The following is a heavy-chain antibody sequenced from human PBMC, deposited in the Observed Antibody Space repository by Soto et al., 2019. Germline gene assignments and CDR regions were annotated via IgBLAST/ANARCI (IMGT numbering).Heavy chain of an antibody. V-gene: IGHV4-4*08. CDR1: GGSIRSYY. D-gene: IGHD6-19*01. Sequence: QVQLQESGPGLVKPSETLSLTCTVSGGSIRSYYWSWIRQPPGKGLEWIGYIYSSGNTNYNPSLKSRVTISVDTSKNQFSLKLSSVTAADTAVYYCARGSGWYYYWGQGTLVTVSS. CDR2: IYSSGNT. CDR3: ARGSGWYYY. J-gene: IGHJ4*02.